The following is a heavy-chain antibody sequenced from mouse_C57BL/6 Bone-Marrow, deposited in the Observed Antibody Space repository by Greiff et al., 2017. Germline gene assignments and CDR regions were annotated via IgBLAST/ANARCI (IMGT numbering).Heavy chain of an antibody. CDR1: GFTFSDYY. D-gene: IGHD4-1*01. V-gene: IGHV5-12*01. CDR3: ARHELGRGFAY. Sequence: EVKLMESGGGLVQPGGSLKLSCAASGFTFSDYYMYWVRQTPEKRLEWVAYISNGGGSTYYPDTVKGRFTISRDNAKNTLYLQMSRLKSEDTAMYYCARHELGRGFAYWGQGTLVTVSA. J-gene: IGHJ3*01. CDR2: ISNGGGST.